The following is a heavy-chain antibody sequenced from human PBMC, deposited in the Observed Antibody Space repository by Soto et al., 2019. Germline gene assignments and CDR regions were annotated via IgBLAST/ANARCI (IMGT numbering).Heavy chain of an antibody. D-gene: IGHD3-9*01. CDR2: ISAYNGNT. CDR1: GYTFTSYG. J-gene: IGHJ6*02. Sequence: QVQLVQSGAEVKKPGASVKVSCKASGYTFTSYGISWVRQAPGQGLEWMGWISAYNGNTNYAQKLKGRVTMTTDTSTSTAYMELRSRRSDDTAVYYCAREAAYYDILTGYYYYYYGMDVWGQGTTVTVSS. CDR3: AREAAYYDILTGYYYYYYGMDV. V-gene: IGHV1-18*04.